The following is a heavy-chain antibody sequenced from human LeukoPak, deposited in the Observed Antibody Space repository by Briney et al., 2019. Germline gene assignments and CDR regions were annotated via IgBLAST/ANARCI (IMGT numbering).Heavy chain of an antibody. CDR2: ISSDGSST. Sequence: GGSLRLSCAASGFTFSSNWMYWVRQAPGKGLVWVSYISSDGSSTNYADSVKGRFTISRDNAKNTLYVQMNSLRADDTAVYYCARGRPGNYFDYWGQGTLVTVSS. J-gene: IGHJ4*02. CDR3: ARGRPGNYFDY. D-gene: IGHD1-26*01. V-gene: IGHV3-74*01. CDR1: GFTFSSNW.